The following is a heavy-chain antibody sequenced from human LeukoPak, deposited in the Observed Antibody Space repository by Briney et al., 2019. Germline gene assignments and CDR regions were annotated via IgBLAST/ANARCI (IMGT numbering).Heavy chain of an antibody. J-gene: IGHJ5*02. D-gene: IGHD2-15*01. CDR1: GYTFTSYY. CDR3: ARDEWNCSGGSCYYPLNWFDP. V-gene: IGHV1-46*01. CDR2: INPSGGST. Sequence: ASVKVSCKASGYTFTSYYMHWVRQAPGQGLEWMGIINPSGGSTSYAQKFQGRLTMTRDTSTSTVYMELSSLRSEDTAVYYCARDEWNCSGGSCYYPLNWFDPWGQGTLVTVSS.